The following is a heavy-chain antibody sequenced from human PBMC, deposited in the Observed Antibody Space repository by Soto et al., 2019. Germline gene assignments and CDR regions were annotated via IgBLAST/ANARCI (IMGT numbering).Heavy chain of an antibody. D-gene: IGHD2-8*01. J-gene: IGHJ6*02. CDR2: INPSGGST. V-gene: IGHV1-46*01. CDR1: GYTFTSYY. Sequence: ASVKVSCKASGYTFTSYYMHWVRQAPGQGLEWMGVINPSGGSTSYAQKFQGRVTMTRDTSTSTVYMELSSLRSEDTAVYYCARGGGYCTNGVCYTRKDYGMDVWGQGTTVTVS. CDR3: ARGGGYCTNGVCYTRKDYGMDV.